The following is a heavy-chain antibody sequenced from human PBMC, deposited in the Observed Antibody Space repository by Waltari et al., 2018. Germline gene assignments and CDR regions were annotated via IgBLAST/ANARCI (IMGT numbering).Heavy chain of an antibody. J-gene: IGHJ3*02. CDR3: ARDYYDSSGYPGDAFDI. CDR2: FIPTLGKA. Sequence: QVQLVQSGAEVKKPGSSVKVSCKASGGTFSSYAISWVRQAPGQGLEWMGRFIPTLGKAKYAMKFQGRVTITADKSTRTAYMELSSLRSEDTAVYYCARDYYDSSGYPGDAFDIWGQGTMVTVSS. CDR1: GGTFSSYA. V-gene: IGHV1-69*04. D-gene: IGHD3-22*01.